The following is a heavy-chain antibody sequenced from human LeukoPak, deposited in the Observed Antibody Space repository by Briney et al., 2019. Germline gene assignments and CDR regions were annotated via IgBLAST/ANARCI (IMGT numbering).Heavy chain of an antibody. V-gene: IGHV5-51*01. J-gene: IGHJ4*02. Sequence: GESLKISCKGSGYSFTSYWIGWVRQMPGKGLEWMGIIYPGDSETRYSPSFQGQVTISADKSISTAYLQWSSLKASDTAMYYCARPSSDFWSGYYYDYWGQGTLVTVSS. D-gene: IGHD3-3*01. CDR3: ARPSSDFWSGYYYDY. CDR1: GYSFTSYW. CDR2: IYPGDSET.